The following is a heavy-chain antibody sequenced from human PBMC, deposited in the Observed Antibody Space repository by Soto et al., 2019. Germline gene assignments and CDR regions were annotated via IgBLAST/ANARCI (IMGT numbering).Heavy chain of an antibody. CDR2: IYHSGST. D-gene: IGHD6-19*01. J-gene: IGHJ4*02. Sequence: QLQLQESGSGLVEPSQTLSLTCAVSGGSISSGGYSWSWIRQPPGKGLEWIGYIYHSGSTYYNPSLKRRVTITVDRSKNQFSLKLSSVTAADTAVEYCARAGGLGAVAADYWGQGTLVTVSS. V-gene: IGHV4-30-2*01. CDR1: GGSISSGGYS. CDR3: ARAGGLGAVAADY.